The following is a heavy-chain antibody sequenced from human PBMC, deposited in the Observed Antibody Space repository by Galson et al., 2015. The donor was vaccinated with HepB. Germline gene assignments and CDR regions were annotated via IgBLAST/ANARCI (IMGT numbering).Heavy chain of an antibody. Sequence: SLRLSCAASGFTFSSYAMSWVRQAPGKGLEWVSAISGSGGSTYYADSVKGRFTISRDNSKNTLYLQMNSLRAEDTAVYYCAKDQGGATYYDILTGYFTYYLDYWGQGTLVTVSS. CDR1: GFTFSSYA. D-gene: IGHD3-9*01. CDR3: AKDQGGATYYDILTGYFTYYLDY. CDR2: ISGSGGST. J-gene: IGHJ4*02. V-gene: IGHV3-23*01.